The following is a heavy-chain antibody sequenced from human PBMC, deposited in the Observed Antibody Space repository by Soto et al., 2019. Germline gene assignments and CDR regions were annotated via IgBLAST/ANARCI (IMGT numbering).Heavy chain of an antibody. D-gene: IGHD3-3*01. CDR1: GFTFSSYA. V-gene: IGHV3-23*01. CDR3: AKRMTYYDFSLPEYYFDY. Sequence: GGSLRLSCAASGFTFSSYAMSWVRQAPGKGLEWVSAISGSGGSTYYADSVKGRFTISRDNSKNTLYLQMNSLRAEDTAVYYCAKRMTYYDFSLPEYYFDYWGQGTLVTVSS. J-gene: IGHJ4*02. CDR2: ISGSGGST.